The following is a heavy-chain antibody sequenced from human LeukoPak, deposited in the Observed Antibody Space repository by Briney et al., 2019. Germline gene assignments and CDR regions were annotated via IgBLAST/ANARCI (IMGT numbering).Heavy chain of an antibody. D-gene: IGHD3-10*01. CDR3: ARDPGYGLGVDYGDY. J-gene: IGHJ4*02. Sequence: GGSLRLSCAASGFTFSSYDMTWARRAPGKGLEWLSVIHRGGNTYYADSVKGRFTISRDSSKNTVFLQMDSLRAEDTAVYYCARDPGYGLGVDYGDYWGQGTLVTVSS. CDR1: GFTFSSYD. V-gene: IGHV3-66*01. CDR2: IHRGGNT.